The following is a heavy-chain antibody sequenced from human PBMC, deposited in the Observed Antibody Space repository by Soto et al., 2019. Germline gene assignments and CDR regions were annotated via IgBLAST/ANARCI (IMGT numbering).Heavy chain of an antibody. CDR2: ISYDGSNK. V-gene: IGHV3-30-3*01. Sequence: QVQLVESGGGVVQPGRSLRLSCAASGFTFSSYAMHWVRQAPGKGLEWVAVISYDGSNKYYADSVKGRFTISRDNSKNTLYLQMNSRRAEDTAVYYCASLTTLPYGDSRVNWFDPWGQGTLVTVSS. CDR3: ASLTTLPYGDSRVNWFDP. D-gene: IGHD4-17*01. J-gene: IGHJ5*02. CDR1: GFTFSSYA.